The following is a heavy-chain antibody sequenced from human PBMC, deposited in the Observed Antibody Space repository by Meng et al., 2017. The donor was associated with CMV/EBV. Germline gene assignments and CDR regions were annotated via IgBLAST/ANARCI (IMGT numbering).Heavy chain of an antibody. CDR1: GGSISEYY. CDR3: ARLPDVVDGGLVTGNWVDP. J-gene: IGHJ5*02. V-gene: IGHV4-34*04. D-gene: IGHD5-18*01. CDR2: IKHRGVT. Sequence: SETLSLTCAIYGGSISEYYWAWIRQSPAKGLEWIGEIKHRGVTNTNPSLASRATLSIDTSKNQFSLKLISMTAVDTAMYYCARLPDVVDGGLVTGNWVDPWGQGTLVTVSS.